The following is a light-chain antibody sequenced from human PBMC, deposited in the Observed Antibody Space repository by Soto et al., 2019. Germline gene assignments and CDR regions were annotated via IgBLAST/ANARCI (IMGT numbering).Light chain of an antibody. Sequence: EIVMTQSPVTLSAFPGDSATLSCTASQSVNNNVAWYQQKPGHTPRLLIYSASIGATGTPARFSGSVSGTEFTLTISSLHSEDFAVYYCQQYNEWPPFTFGQGTRLENK. J-gene: IGKJ5*01. CDR1: QSVNNN. V-gene: IGKV3-15*01. CDR3: QQYNEWPPFT. CDR2: SAS.